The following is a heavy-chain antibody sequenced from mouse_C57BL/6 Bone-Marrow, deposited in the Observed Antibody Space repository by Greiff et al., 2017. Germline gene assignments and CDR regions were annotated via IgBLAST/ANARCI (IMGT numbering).Heavy chain of an antibody. V-gene: IGHV3-6*01. CDR3: AIFITTVVARGAMDY. D-gene: IGHD1-1*01. J-gene: IGHJ4*01. Sequence: ESGPGLVKPSQSLSLTCSVTGYSITSGYYWNWIRQFPGNKLEWMGYISYDGSNNYNPSLKNRISITRDTSKNQFFLKLNSVTTEDTATYYCAIFITTVVARGAMDYWGQGTSVTVSS. CDR2: ISYDGSN. CDR1: GYSITSGYY.